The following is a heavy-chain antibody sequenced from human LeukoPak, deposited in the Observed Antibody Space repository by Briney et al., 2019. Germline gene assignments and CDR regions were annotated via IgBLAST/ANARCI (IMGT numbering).Heavy chain of an antibody. D-gene: IGHD1-26*01. J-gene: IGHJ5*02. CDR3: ARWVGNRNWFDP. V-gene: IGHV4-39*07. Sequence: SEPLSLTCTVSGGSISSGSYLWGCIRQSPGQGLAWIGSISYSGSTYYNPSLKSQVTVSVDTSKNQFSLKVTSVTAADTAVYYCARWVGNRNWFDPWGQGTLVTVSS. CDR2: ISYSGST. CDR1: GGSISSGSYL.